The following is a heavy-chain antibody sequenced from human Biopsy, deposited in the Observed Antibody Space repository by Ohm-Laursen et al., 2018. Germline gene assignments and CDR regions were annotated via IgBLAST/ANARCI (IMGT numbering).Heavy chain of an antibody. V-gene: IGHV1-2*02. CDR1: GYTFTVQY. D-gene: IGHD2-15*01. J-gene: IGHJ1*01. Sequence: SVNVSCKASGYTFTVQYLHWVRQVPGQGLEWMGWINPHSGTTKFAQDFQGRVTMTRDTSITTAYMELRRLRSDDTAVYYCAKGQDLRGGAEYFQHWGQGALVTVSS. CDR3: AKGQDLRGGAEYFQH. CDR2: INPHSGTT.